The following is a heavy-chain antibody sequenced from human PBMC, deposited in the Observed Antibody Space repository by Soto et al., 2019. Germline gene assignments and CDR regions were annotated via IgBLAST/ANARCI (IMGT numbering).Heavy chain of an antibody. CDR2: ISAYNGNT. Sequence: QVQLVQSGAEVKKPGASVKVSCKASGYTFTSYGISWVRQAPGQGLEWMGWISAYNGNTNYAQKLQGSVTMTTDTSTSTAYMELRSLRSDDTAVYYCARESRDIVVVPAHDNWFDPWGQGTLVTVSS. CDR1: GYTFTSYG. J-gene: IGHJ5*02. V-gene: IGHV1-18*01. D-gene: IGHD2-2*01. CDR3: ARESRDIVVVPAHDNWFDP.